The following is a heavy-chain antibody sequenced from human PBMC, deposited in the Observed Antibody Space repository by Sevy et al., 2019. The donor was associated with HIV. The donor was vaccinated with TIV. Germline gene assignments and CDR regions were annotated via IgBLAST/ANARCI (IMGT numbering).Heavy chain of an antibody. Sequence: GGSLRLSCAASGFTFSSYAMSWVRQAPGKGLEWVSAISGSGGSTYYADSVKGRFTISRDNSKNTLYSQMNSLRAEDTAVYYCANGYYYDSSGYYYGSAFDIWGQGTMVTVSS. J-gene: IGHJ3*02. V-gene: IGHV3-23*01. D-gene: IGHD3-22*01. CDR2: ISGSGGST. CDR3: ANGYYYDSSGYYYGSAFDI. CDR1: GFTFSSYA.